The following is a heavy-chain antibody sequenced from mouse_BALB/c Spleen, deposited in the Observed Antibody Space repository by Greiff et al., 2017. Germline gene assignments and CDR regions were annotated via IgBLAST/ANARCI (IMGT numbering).Heavy chain of an antibody. D-gene: IGHD1-1*01. CDR1: GYTFTSYV. Sequence: EVQLQQSGPELVKPGASVKMSCKASGYTFTSYVMHWVKQKPGQGLEWIGYINPYNDGTKYNEKFKGKATLTSDKSSSTAYMELSSLTSEDSAVYYCAKPLFTTVEARFDYWGQGTPLTVSA. CDR3: AKPLFTTVEARFDY. CDR2: INPYNDGT. J-gene: IGHJ2*01. V-gene: IGHV1-14*01.